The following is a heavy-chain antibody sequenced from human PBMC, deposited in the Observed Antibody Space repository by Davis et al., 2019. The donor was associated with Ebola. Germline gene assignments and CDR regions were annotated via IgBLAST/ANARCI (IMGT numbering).Heavy chain of an antibody. CDR2: VSKDGHNE. V-gene: IGHV3-30*14. CDR3: VKGYCSSTSCSRSIWFDC. CDR1: GFAFSSDA. J-gene: IGHJ4*02. Sequence: PGGSLRLSCAASGFAFSSDAFHWVRQAPGKGLEWVAVVSKDGHNEYYVDSVKDRFTISRDNSKNTLYLQMSSLRAEDMAVYFCVKGYCSSTSCSRSIWFDCWGQGTLVTVSS. D-gene: IGHD2-2*01.